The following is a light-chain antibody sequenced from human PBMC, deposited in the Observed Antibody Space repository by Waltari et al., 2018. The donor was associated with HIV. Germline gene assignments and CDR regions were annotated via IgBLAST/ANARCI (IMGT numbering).Light chain of an antibody. V-gene: IGLV1-47*01. CDR2: RNS. CDR1: NSNIESNY. Sequence: QSVLTQPPSASATPGQRITISCSGGNSNIESNYVYWYQQLPGTAPKVFIYRNSQRPSGVPDRFSGSKSGTSASLIISGLRSDDEADYYCASWDDSLNAFVFGTGTKVTVL. J-gene: IGLJ1*01. CDR3: ASWDDSLNAFV.